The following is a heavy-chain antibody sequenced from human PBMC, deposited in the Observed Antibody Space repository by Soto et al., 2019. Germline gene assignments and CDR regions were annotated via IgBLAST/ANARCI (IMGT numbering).Heavy chain of an antibody. D-gene: IGHD3-22*01. V-gene: IGHV1-18*01. CDR3: ARELNTESSAYYSFAF. J-gene: IGHJ4*02. CDR1: GYTFTAYG. Sequence: QVQLVQSGPEVKMPGASVKVSCKTSGYTFTAYGLAWLRQAPGQRPEWMGWVSTNDDSTNYAQKYQGRVTMTTDRSTTTTSMELRSLRGDDTALYYCARELNTESSAYYSFAFWGQGTLVTVSA. CDR2: VSTNDDST.